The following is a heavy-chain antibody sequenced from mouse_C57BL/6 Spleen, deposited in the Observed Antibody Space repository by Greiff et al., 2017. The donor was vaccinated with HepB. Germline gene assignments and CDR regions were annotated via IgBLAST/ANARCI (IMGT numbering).Heavy chain of an antibody. CDR2: ISSGSSTI. V-gene: IGHV5-17*01. CDR3: ARPHYYGSSSQFAY. D-gene: IGHD1-1*01. CDR1: GFTFSDYG. Sequence: EVMLVESGGGLVKPGGSLKLSCAASGFTFSDYGMHWVRQAPEKGLEWVAYISSGSSTIYYADTVKGRFTISRDNAKNTLFLQMTSLRSEDTAMYYCARPHYYGSSSQFAYWGQGTLVTVSA. J-gene: IGHJ3*01.